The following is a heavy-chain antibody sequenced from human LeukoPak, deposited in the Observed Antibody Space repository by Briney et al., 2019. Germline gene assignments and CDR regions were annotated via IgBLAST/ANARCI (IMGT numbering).Heavy chain of an antibody. Sequence: GASVKVSCKASGYTFTSYGISWVRQAPGQGLEWMGWISAYNGKTNYAQNLQDRVFMNTDTSTTTAYMELRSLRSDDTAVYYCARYPLSYSGNWHYYFDYWGQGTLVTVSS. CDR2: ISAYNGKT. D-gene: IGHD6-13*01. J-gene: IGHJ4*02. CDR1: GYTFTSYG. CDR3: ARYPLSYSGNWHYYFDY. V-gene: IGHV1-18*04.